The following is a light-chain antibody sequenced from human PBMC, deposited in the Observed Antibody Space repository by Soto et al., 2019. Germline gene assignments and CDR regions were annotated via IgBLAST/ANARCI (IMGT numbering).Light chain of an antibody. CDR3: GTWDSSLSAGV. CDR1: SSNIGNNY. J-gene: IGLJ2*01. V-gene: IGLV1-51*01. Sequence: QSVLTQPPSVSAAPGQKVTISCSGSSSNIGNNYVSWYQQLPGTAPKLLIYDNNKRPSGIPDRFSGSKSGTPATLGITGLQTGDEADYYCGTWDSSLSAGVFGGGTQLTV. CDR2: DNN.